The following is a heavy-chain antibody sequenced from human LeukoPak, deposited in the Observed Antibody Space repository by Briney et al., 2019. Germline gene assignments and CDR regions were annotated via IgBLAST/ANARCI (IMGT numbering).Heavy chain of an antibody. CDR2: IFNSGAKT. CDR1: GLTFSTYS. V-gene: IGHV3-23*01. Sequence: GGSLRLSCAASGLTFSTYSMPWVRQAPGKGLEWVSSIFNSGAKTFYADSVKGRFTISRDNSKNTLYLQMNSLRVEDTAVYYCAKDVVPDSGWDLDYWGQGTLVTVSS. CDR3: AKDVVPDSGWDLDY. D-gene: IGHD6-19*01. J-gene: IGHJ4*02.